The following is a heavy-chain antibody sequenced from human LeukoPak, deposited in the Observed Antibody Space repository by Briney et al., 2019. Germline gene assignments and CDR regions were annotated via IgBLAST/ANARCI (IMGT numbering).Heavy chain of an antibody. CDR1: GFTFSSYA. CDR2: ISGTGGNT. J-gene: IGHJ4*02. Sequence: PGGSLRLSCAASGFTFSSYAMSWVRQAPGKGLEWVSGISGTGGNTYYADSVKGRFTISRDNSKNTLFLQMNSLRAEDTAVYYCARDRYDILTGYYMYFDYWGQGSLVTVSS. V-gene: IGHV3-23*01. CDR3: ARDRYDILTGYYMYFDY. D-gene: IGHD3-9*01.